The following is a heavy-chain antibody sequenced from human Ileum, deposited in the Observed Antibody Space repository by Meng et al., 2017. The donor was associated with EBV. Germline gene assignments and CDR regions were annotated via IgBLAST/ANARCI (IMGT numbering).Heavy chain of an antibody. Sequence: VHLPESGPGLVKPSGTLSLTCAVSGDSVSGSDWWSWVRQPPGKGLEWIGEVYHDGATNYHPSLKSRVTISLDKSKNEVNLHLNSLTAADTAVYFCARSSPIVRGLDYWGQGTLVTVSS. J-gene: IGHJ4*02. CDR1: GDSVSGSDW. CDR2: VYHDGAT. V-gene: IGHV4-4*02. D-gene: IGHD3-10*01. CDR3: ARSSPIVRGLDY.